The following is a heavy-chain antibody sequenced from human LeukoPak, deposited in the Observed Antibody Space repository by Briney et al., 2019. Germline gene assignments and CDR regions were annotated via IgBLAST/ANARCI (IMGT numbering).Heavy chain of an antibody. J-gene: IGHJ3*02. CDR1: GFTFGDYA. D-gene: IGHD3-22*01. CDR3: AKDKGDTMIVVILGAFDI. Sequence: GGSLRLSCTASGFTFGDYAMSWFRQAPGKGLEWVGFIRSKAYGGTTEYAASVKGRFTISRDDSKSIAYLQMNSLRAEDTAVYYCAKDKGDTMIVVILGAFDIWGQGTMVTVSS. V-gene: IGHV3-49*03. CDR2: IRSKAYGGTT.